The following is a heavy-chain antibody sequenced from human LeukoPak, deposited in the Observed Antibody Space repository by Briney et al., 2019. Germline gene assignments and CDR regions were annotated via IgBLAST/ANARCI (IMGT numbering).Heavy chain of an antibody. J-gene: IGHJ5*02. D-gene: IGHD5-12*01. CDR2: IFYTGNT. V-gene: IGHV4-59*08. CDR1: GGSIGTYY. Sequence: SETLSLTCTVSGGSIGTYYWSWIRQPPGKGLQWIGYIFYTGNTNYNPSLKSRVTMSVDTSKNQFSLKLTSVTAADTAVYYCARHFSDYDNWFDPWGQGTLVTVSP. CDR3: ARHFSDYDNWFDP.